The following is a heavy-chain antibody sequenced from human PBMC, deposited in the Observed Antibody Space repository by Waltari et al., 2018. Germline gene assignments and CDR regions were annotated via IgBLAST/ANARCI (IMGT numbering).Heavy chain of an antibody. D-gene: IGHD3-9*01. V-gene: IGHV4-38-2*02. J-gene: IGHJ4*02. CDR2: VYHNGNT. Sequence: QVQLQESGPGLLKPSETLSLTCNVSGYSISSGYYWGWIRQSPGKGLEWIGSVYHNGNTYYKSSLKGRVTISLDTSKNKFSLELSSVTAADTAVYYCARGALTLYYFDYWGQGTLVTVSS. CDR3: ARGALTLYYFDY. CDR1: GYSISSGYY.